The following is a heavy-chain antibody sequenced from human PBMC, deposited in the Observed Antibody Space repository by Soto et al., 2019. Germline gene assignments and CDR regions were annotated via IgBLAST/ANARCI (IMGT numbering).Heavy chain of an antibody. Sequence: GESLKISCAASGFTFSSYAMSWVRQAPGKGLEWVSAISGSGGSTYYADPVKGRFTISRDNAKNSLYLQMNSLRAEDTAVYYCAREPGFVVVPAAPGDYYYYGMDVWGQGTTVIVSS. V-gene: IGHV3-23*01. CDR1: GFTFSSYA. D-gene: IGHD2-2*01. J-gene: IGHJ6*02. CDR2: ISGSGGST. CDR3: AREPGFVVVPAAPGDYYYYGMDV.